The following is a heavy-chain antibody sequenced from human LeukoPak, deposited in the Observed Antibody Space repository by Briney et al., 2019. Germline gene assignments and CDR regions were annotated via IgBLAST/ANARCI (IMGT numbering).Heavy chain of an antibody. CDR3: ARGAGGAAAGDFDY. J-gene: IGHJ4*02. V-gene: IGHV3-20*04. D-gene: IGHD6-13*01. CDR2: INWNGGST. Sequence: RTGGSLRLSCAASGFMFDDYGMSWVRQVPGKGLEWVSGINWNGGSTGYADSVKGRFTISRDNAKNSLYLQMTSLRAEDTAFYYCARGAGGAAAGDFDYWGQGTLVTVSS. CDR1: GFMFDDYG.